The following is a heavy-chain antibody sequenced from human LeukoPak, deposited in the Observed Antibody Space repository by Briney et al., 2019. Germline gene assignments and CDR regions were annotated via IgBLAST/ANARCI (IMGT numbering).Heavy chain of an antibody. CDR2: IIPIFGTA. J-gene: IGHJ5*02. CDR3: ARDGLRLIGKYNWFDP. CDR1: GGTFSSYA. V-gene: IGHV1-69*13. Sequence: GASVKVSCKASGGTFSSYAISWVRQAPGQGLEWMGGIIPIFGTANYAQKFQGRVTITADESTSTAYMELSSLRSEDTAVYYCARDGLRLIGKYNWFDPWGQGTLVTVSS. D-gene: IGHD2-8*01.